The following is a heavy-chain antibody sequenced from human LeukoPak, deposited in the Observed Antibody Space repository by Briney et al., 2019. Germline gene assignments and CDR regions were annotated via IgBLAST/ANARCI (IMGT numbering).Heavy chain of an antibody. Sequence: GGSLRLSCAASGFTFSSYWMHWVRQAPGKGLVWVSRINSDGSSTSYADSVKGRFIISRDNAKNTLYLQMNSLRAEDTAVYYCARGRTTSRSDAFDIWGQGTMVTVSS. V-gene: IGHV3-74*01. CDR2: INSDGSST. J-gene: IGHJ3*02. CDR1: GFTFSSYW. D-gene: IGHD1-14*01. CDR3: ARGRTTSRSDAFDI.